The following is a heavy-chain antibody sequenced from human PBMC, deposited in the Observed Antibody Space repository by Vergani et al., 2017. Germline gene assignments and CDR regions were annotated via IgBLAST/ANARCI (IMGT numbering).Heavy chain of an antibody. CDR3: ARGMYYSDSTSHFRGRYFDV. CDR1: GDSIISRSYY. D-gene: IGHD3-16*01. CDR2: IYDSGNG. V-gene: IGHV4-39*01. J-gene: IGHJ2*01. Sequence: QMQLQKSGPGLVKASETLSLTCTVSGDSIISRSYYWGWLRQPPGKGLEWIGSIYDSGNGNSSSSLKSRVTLSADTSKNQFSLRLTFVTAADTAVYYCARGMYYSDSTSHFRGRYFDVWGRGTLVTVSS.